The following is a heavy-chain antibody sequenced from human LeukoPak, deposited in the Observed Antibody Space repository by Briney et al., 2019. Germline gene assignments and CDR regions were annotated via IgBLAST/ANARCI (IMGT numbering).Heavy chain of an antibody. V-gene: IGHV1-8*03. CDR3: ARGDGSSSPFDY. D-gene: IGHD6-6*01. Sequence: ASVKVSCKASGYTFTSYEINWVRQATGQGLEWMGWMNPNSGNTGYAQKFQGRVTITRNTSISTAYMELSSLRSEDTAVYYCARGDGSSSPFDYWGQGTLVTVSS. CDR2: MNPNSGNT. J-gene: IGHJ4*02. CDR1: GYTFTSYE.